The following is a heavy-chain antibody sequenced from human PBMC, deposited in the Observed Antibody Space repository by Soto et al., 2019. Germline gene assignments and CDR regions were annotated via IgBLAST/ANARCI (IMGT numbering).Heavy chain of an antibody. CDR3: AKEIGGAASTYHYYGMDA. D-gene: IGHD1-1*01. CDR2: ISHDGNKK. Sequence: LRLSCAASGFTFSSYFMHWVRQAPGKGLERVATISHDGNKKFHLDSVKGRFTISRDNSKDTVYLQMDSLRFDDTAEYYCAKEIGGAASTYHYYGMDAWGQGTTVTV. CDR1: GFTFSSYF. V-gene: IGHV3-30*18. J-gene: IGHJ6*02.